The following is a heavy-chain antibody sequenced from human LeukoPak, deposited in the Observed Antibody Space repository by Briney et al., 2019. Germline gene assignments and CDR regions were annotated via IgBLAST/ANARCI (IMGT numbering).Heavy chain of an antibody. Sequence: SETLSLTCTVSGGSVNSETYCWTWIRQPPGKGLEWIGYIYYSGSTNYNPSLKSRVTMSVDTSKNQFSLKLSSVTAADTAVYYCARIDRAVAGTIDYWGQGTLVTVSS. J-gene: IGHJ4*02. CDR1: GGSVNSETYC. CDR3: ARIDRAVAGTIDY. D-gene: IGHD6-19*01. V-gene: IGHV4-61*01. CDR2: IYYSGST.